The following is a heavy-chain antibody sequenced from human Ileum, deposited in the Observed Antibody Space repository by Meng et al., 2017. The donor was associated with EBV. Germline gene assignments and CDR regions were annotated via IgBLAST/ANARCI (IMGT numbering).Heavy chain of an antibody. Sequence: QLQLQESGPGLVKPSETLSLTCTVSGGSISSSSYYWGWIRQPPGKGLERIGSIYYSGSTYYNPSLKSRVTISVDTSKNQFSLKLSSVTAADTAVYYCARSIVVVPAAIYYWGQGTLVTVSS. CDR3: ARSIVVVPAAIYY. D-gene: IGHD2-2*01. CDR1: GGSISSSSYY. CDR2: IYYSGST. J-gene: IGHJ4*02. V-gene: IGHV4-39*01.